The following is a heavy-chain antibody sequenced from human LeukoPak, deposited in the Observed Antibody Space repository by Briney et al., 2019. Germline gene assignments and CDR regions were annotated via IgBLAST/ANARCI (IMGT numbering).Heavy chain of an antibody. Sequence: GGSLRLSCAASGFTFSSYAMNWVRQAPGKGLEWVPGVSGGGGTTYYADSVKGRFTISRDNSKNTLYLQMNSLRAEDTAVYYCAKRMSSGSYYSAFDIWGQGTMVTVSS. V-gene: IGHV3-23*01. J-gene: IGHJ3*02. CDR1: GFTFSSYA. D-gene: IGHD1-26*01. CDR3: AKRMSSGSYYSAFDI. CDR2: VSGGGGTT.